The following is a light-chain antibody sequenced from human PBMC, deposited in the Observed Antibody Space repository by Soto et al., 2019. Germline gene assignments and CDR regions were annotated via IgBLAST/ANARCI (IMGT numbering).Light chain of an antibody. J-gene: IGLJ1*01. CDR3: QVWDSSSDHYV. V-gene: IGLV3-21*02. CDR2: DDS. CDR1: NIGTRT. Sequence: SSALTQPPSASVAPGQTARITCGGNNIGTRTVHWYQQKPGQAPVLVVHDDSDRPSGIPERFSGFNSGNTATLTITRVEAGDEADYFCQVWDSSSDHYVFGTGTKVTVL.